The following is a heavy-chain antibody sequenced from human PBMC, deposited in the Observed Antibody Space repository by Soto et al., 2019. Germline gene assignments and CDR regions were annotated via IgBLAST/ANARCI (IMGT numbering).Heavy chain of an antibody. V-gene: IGHV3-23*01. CDR1: GFSFTGYA. J-gene: IGHJ4*02. CDR2: INAGGGNP. D-gene: IGHD2-15*01. Sequence: EVQLLESGGRLAQPGGSLRLSCAASGFSFTGYAMHWVRQAPGKGLEWLSDINAGGGNPDYADSVKGRFTISRDNSKNTLFLEMNSLRAEDTAVYFCAREDGGGPFDYWGQGTLVTVSS. CDR3: AREDGGGPFDY.